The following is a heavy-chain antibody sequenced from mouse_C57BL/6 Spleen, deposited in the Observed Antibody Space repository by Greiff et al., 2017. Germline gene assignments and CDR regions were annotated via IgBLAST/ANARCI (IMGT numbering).Heavy chain of an antibody. J-gene: IGHJ1*03. D-gene: IGHD2-1*01. CDR1: GYAFSSYW. Sequence: VQLQQSGAELVKPGASVKISCKASGYAFSSYWMNWVKQRPGKGLEWIGQIYPGDGDTNYNGKFKGKATLNAAKSSSTAYMQLSSLTSEDSAVYFCARVVYYGNYEGYFDVWGTVTTVTVSS. V-gene: IGHV1-80*01. CDR2: IYPGDGDT. CDR3: ARVVYYGNYEGYFDV.